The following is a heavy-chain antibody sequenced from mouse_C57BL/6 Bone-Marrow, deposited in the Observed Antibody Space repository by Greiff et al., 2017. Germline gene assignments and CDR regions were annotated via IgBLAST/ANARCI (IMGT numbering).Heavy chain of an antibody. J-gene: IGHJ3*01. CDR2: ISNGGGST. V-gene: IGHV5-12*01. CDR1: GFTFSDYY. Sequence: EVQVVESGGGLVQPGGSLKLSCAASGFTFSDYYMYWVRQTPEKRLEWVAYISNGGGSTYYPDTVKGRFTISRDNAKNTLYLQMSRLKSEDTAMYYCARHHYGPFAYWGQGTLVTVSA. D-gene: IGHD1-2*01. CDR3: ARHHYGPFAY.